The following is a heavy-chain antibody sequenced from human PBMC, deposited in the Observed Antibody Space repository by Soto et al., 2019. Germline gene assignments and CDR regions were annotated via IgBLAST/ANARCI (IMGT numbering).Heavy chain of an antibody. Sequence: QVQLVQSGAEVKKPGASVKVSCKASGYTFTSYAMNWVRQAPGQRLEWMGWINAGNGNTKYSQKFQGRVTITRDTSASTAYMELSSLRSEDTAVYYCARDPGYSYHDYWGQGTLVTVSS. CDR2: INAGNGNT. CDR3: ARDPGYSYHDY. CDR1: GYTFTSYA. V-gene: IGHV1-3*01. D-gene: IGHD5-18*01. J-gene: IGHJ4*02.